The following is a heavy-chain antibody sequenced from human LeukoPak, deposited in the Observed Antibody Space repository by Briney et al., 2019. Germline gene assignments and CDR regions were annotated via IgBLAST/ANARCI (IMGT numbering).Heavy chain of an antibody. J-gene: IGHJ4*02. D-gene: IGHD2-2*02. CDR2: ITGRPGRT. CDR1: GFTFTNYA. Sequence: PGGSLRLSCETSGFTFTNYAMRWVRQAPGKGLEWLSAITGRPGRTYTAGSVRGRFTISRDTSKSTLFLEMSSLRVEDTAIYFCAKDHLLCTSTSCYIDYFDSWGQGTLVTVSS. CDR3: AKDHLLCTSTSCYIDYFDS. V-gene: IGHV3-23*01.